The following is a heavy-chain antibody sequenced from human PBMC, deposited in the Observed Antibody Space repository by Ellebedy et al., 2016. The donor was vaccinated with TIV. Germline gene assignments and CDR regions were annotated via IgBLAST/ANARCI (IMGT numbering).Heavy chain of an antibody. CDR2: ISDSGTYT. D-gene: IGHD1-26*01. CDR1: GFTFSDYY. J-gene: IGHJ4*02. CDR3: AREGYSGGYRYFFDY. Sequence: GESLKISCATSGFTFSDYYLNWIRQAPGKGLEWVSYISDSGTYTNYADSVKGRFSISSDNAKNSLYLQMNSLRAEDTAVYYCAREGYSGGYRYFFDYWGQGTLVTVSS. V-gene: IGHV3-11*06.